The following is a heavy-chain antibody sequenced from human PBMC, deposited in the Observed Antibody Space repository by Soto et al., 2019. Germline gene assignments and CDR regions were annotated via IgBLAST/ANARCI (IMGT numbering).Heavy chain of an antibody. CDR1: CFTLTHHG. CDR3: ARSMVPGGIAARLTS. D-gene: IGHD6-6*01. CDR2: ISAYNGNT. Sequence: APMKGSFKASCFTLTHHGINRGRQAPGQGFEWMGWISAYNGNTNYAQKLQGRVTMTTDTSTSTAYMELRSLRSDDTAVYYCARSMVPGGIAARLTSWGQGTLVTVSS. J-gene: IGHJ5*02. V-gene: IGHV1-18*01.